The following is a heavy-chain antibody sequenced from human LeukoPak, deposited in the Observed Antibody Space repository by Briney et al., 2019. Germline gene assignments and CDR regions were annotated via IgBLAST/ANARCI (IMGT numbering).Heavy chain of an antibody. CDR3: ARDDMKRAFDI. D-gene: IGHD3-9*01. V-gene: IGHV4-59*01. Sequence: ETLSLTCTVSGGSIRSYYWSWIRQPPGKGLEWIGYIYYSGSTNYNPSLTSRVTISVDTSKNQFSLKLSSVTAADTAVYYCARDDMKRAFDIWGQGTMVTVSS. CDR2: IYYSGST. J-gene: IGHJ3*02. CDR1: GGSIRSYY.